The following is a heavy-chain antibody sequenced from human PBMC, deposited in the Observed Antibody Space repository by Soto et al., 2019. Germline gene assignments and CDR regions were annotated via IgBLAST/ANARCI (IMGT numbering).Heavy chain of an antibody. J-gene: IGHJ4*02. CDR1: GGTFSSYT. Sequence: SVKVSCKASGGTFSSYTISWVRQAPGQGLEWMGRIIPILGIANYAQKFQGRVTITADKSTSTAYMELSSLRSEDTAVYYCARDPEPADIVVVPAASHGINGYWGQGTLVTVSS. CDR3: ARDPEPADIVVVPAASHGINGY. CDR2: IIPILGIA. V-gene: IGHV1-69*04. D-gene: IGHD2-2*01.